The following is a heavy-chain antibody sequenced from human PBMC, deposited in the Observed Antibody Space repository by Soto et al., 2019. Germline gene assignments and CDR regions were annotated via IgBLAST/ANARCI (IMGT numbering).Heavy chain of an antibody. D-gene: IGHD2-2*01. CDR1: GGPFSSYH. V-gene: IGHV1-69*08. CDR3: AKVGGTTSSNWFYP. J-gene: IGHJ5*02. Sequence: QVQLVQSGAEVKKPGSSVKLSCKASGGPFSSYHIRWVRQAPGQGLEWVGRIIPILGRANNAQHFQGRVTITADTSTNTAYMELSSLTSEDTTVYYCAKVGGTTSSNWFYPWGHGTLVTVSS. CDR2: IIPILGRA.